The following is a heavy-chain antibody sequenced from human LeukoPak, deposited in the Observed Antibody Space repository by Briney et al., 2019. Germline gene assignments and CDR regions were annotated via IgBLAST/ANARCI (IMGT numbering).Heavy chain of an antibody. V-gene: IGHV4-4*07. CDR1: SDSITIQY. D-gene: IGHD2-2*01. Sequence: SETLSLTCTVSSDSITIQYWSWIRQPAGKGLEWIGRIHGGGYTSYNPSLKSRASMSVDTSKNQFSLKLTSVTAADTAVYFCARVFLAPAAFDYWGQGTPVTVSS. CDR2: IHGGGYT. J-gene: IGHJ4*02. CDR3: ARVFLAPAAFDY.